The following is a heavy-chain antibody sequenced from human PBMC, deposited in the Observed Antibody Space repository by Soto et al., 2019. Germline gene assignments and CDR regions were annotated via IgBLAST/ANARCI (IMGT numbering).Heavy chain of an antibody. CDR3: ARVGWLLSYYYYYGMDV. D-gene: IGHD3-3*01. V-gene: IGHV3-30-3*01. CDR1: GFTFVSYS. J-gene: IGHJ6*02. CDR2: ISYDGSNK. Sequence: PGGSLKLSCAYLGFTFVSYSLYWAVQAPGKGLEWVAVISYDGSNKYYADSVKGRFTISRDNSKNTLYLQMNSLIAEDTAVYYCARVGWLLSYYYYYGMDVWGQGT.